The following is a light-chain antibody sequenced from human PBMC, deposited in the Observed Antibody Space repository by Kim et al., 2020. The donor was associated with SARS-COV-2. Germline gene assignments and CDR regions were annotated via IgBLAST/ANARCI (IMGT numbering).Light chain of an antibody. CDR2: KAS. CDR3: QHYNSYSLT. J-gene: IGKJ4*01. CDR1: HAISDR. Sequence: ASVGDRVTITCRASHAISDRLAWYQQKLGKAPKLLIYKASTLESGVPSRFSGSGSGTEFTLTINSLQPDDFATFYCQHYNSYSLTFGGGTKVDIK. V-gene: IGKV1-5*03.